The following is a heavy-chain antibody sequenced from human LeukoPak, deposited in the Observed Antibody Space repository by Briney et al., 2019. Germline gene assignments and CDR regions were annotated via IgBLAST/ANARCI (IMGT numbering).Heavy chain of an antibody. CDR3: ARDGIQLDYYYGMDV. J-gene: IGHJ6*04. D-gene: IGHD5-18*01. V-gene: IGHV4-4*02. Sequence: PSGTLSLTCAVSGGSISSSNWWSWVRQPPGKGLEWIGEIYHSGSTNCNPSLKSRVTISVDKSKNQFSLKLSSVTAADTAVYYCARDGIQLDYYYGMDVWGKGTTVTVSS. CDR2: IYHSGST. CDR1: GGSISSSNW.